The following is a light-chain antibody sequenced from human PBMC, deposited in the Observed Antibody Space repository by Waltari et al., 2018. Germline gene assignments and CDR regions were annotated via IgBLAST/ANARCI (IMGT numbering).Light chain of an antibody. Sequence: QSVLTQPPSVSGAPGQRVTISCTGSSSNIGAGYDVHWYQQLPGTAPKLLIYLNNKRPSGGPDRFSGSKSGTSASLAITGLQAEDEADYYGQSYDSSLSASVFGGGTKLTVL. CDR3: QSYDSSLSASV. CDR1: SSNIGAGYD. V-gene: IGLV1-40*01. J-gene: IGLJ3*02. CDR2: LNN.